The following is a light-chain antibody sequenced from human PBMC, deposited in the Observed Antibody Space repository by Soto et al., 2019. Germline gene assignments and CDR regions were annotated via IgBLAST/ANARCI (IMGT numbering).Light chain of an antibody. CDR1: QSVSSN. CDR2: DAS. Sequence: EIVMTQPPATLSLSPGERATLSCRASQSVSSNLAWHQQKAGQAPRLLIYDASTRATGIPARFSGSGSGTEFTLTISSLQSEDFAVYYCQQYNDWPWTFGQGTKVEVK. CDR3: QQYNDWPWT. V-gene: IGKV3-15*01. J-gene: IGKJ1*01.